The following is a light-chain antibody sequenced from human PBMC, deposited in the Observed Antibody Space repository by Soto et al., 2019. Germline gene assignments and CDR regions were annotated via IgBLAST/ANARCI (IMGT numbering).Light chain of an antibody. V-gene: IGLV1-47*01. CDR2: RNN. CDR1: SSNIGSNF. J-gene: IGLJ1*01. Sequence: QSVLTQPPSASGTPGQRVTISCSGSSSNIGSNFGYWYQQLPGTAPTLLIYRNNQRPSGVPDRFSGSKSGTSASLAISGLRSEDEADYYCAAWDDSLSAHVFGTGTKVTVL. CDR3: AAWDDSLSAHV.